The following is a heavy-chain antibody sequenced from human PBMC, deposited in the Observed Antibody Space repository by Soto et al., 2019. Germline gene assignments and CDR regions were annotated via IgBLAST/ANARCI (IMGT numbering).Heavy chain of an antibody. CDR1: GGSISSSSYY. V-gene: IGHV4-39*01. D-gene: IGHD1-26*01. J-gene: IGHJ5*02. CDR3: ARHGSRNLFDP. CDR2: IYYGGST. Sequence: QLQLQESGPGLVKPSETLSLTCTVSGGSISSSSYYWGWIRQPPGKGVEWIGSIYYGGSTYYNPSLKSRGTRPVHTSKNQFSLKLRTVTAADTAVYYCARHGSRNLFDPWGQGTLVTVA.